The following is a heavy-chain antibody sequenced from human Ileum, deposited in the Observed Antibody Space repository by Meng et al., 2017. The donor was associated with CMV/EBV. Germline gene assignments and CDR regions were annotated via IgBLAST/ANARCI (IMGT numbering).Heavy chain of an antibody. CDR3: ARDGEGRWLQLGC. J-gene: IGHJ4*02. CDR2: IDYSGTT. CDR1: GDSISSGGYF. D-gene: IGHD5-24*01. Sequence: GSLRLSCTVSGDSISSGGYFWGWVRQPPGKGLEWIGSIDYSGTTRYNPSLGSRVVISVDTSMNQLTLRLDSVTAADTAVYYCARDGEGRWLQLGCWGQGTLVT. V-gene: IGHV4-39*06.